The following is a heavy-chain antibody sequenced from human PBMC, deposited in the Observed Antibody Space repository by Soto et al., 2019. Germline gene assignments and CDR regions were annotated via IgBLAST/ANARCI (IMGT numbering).Heavy chain of an antibody. V-gene: IGHV3-53*04. Sequence: EVQLVESGGGLVQPGGSLRVSCAASGFIVSSNYMSWVRQAPGKGLEWVSVIYAGGPTYYADSVKGRFTISRHSSKNTLYLQMIGLSPEDTAVYYCARIVATRGYYYYMDVWGKGTTVTVSS. J-gene: IGHJ6*03. CDR3: ARIVATRGYYYYMDV. CDR2: IYAGGPT. D-gene: IGHD5-12*01. CDR1: GFIVSSNY.